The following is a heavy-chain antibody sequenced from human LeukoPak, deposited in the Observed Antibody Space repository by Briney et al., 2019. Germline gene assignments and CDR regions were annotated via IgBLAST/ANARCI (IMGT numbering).Heavy chain of an antibody. Sequence: GGSLRLSCAASGFTFSSYGMHWVRQVRQAPGKGPEWVAVIWFDGSKKYHSDSVKGRFTISRDNSKNTLYLQMNSLRAEDTAVYYCARVANITTFGMDVWGQGTTVTVSS. J-gene: IGHJ6*02. CDR1: GFTFSSYG. CDR2: IWFDGSKK. CDR3: ARVANITTFGMDV. D-gene: IGHD3-9*01. V-gene: IGHV3-33*01.